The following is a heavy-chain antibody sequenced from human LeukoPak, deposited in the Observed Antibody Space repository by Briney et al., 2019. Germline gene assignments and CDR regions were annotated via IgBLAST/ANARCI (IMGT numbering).Heavy chain of an antibody. J-gene: IGHJ4*02. CDR3: ARRGVWGGIDY. CDR1: GGSISSSSYY. V-gene: IGHV4-39*01. Sequence: PSETLSLTCTVPGGSISSSSYYWGWIRQAPGKGLEWIGSIYYSGSTYYNPSLKSRVTISVDTSKNQFSLKLSSVTAADTAVYYCARRGVWGGIDYWGQGTLVTVSS. D-gene: IGHD7-27*01. CDR2: IYYSGST.